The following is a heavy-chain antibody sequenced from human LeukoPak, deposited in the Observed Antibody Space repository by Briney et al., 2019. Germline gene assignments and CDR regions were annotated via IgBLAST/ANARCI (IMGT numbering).Heavy chain of an antibody. D-gene: IGHD4-17*01. Sequence: GGSLRLSCAASGFTFSSYAMSWVRQAPGKGLEGVSAISGSGDRTYYADSVKGRFTISRDNSKNTLYLQINSLRAEATAVYACAKVAMTTVSFFDYWGQGTLVTVSS. CDR2: ISGSGDRT. CDR3: AKVAMTTVSFFDY. V-gene: IGHV3-23*01. CDR1: GFTFSSYA. J-gene: IGHJ4*02.